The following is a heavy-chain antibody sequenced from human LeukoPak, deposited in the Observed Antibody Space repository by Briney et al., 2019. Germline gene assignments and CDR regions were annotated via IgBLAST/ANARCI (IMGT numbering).Heavy chain of an antibody. Sequence: PGGSLRLSCAASGFIFSSYAMSWVRQAPGKGLEWVSAMSGSGGNIYYADSVKGRFTISRDNSRNTLYLQLNSLRAEDTAVYYCATTPWDYYFDYWGQGTLVTVSS. V-gene: IGHV3-23*01. CDR3: ATTPWDYYFDY. CDR1: GFIFSSYA. CDR2: MSGSGGNI. J-gene: IGHJ4*02. D-gene: IGHD2-15*01.